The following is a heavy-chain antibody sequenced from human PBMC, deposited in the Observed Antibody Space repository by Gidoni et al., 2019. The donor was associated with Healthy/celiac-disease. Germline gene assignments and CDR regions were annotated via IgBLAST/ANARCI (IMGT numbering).Heavy chain of an antibody. CDR3: ARTYYYDPDAFDI. V-gene: IGHV4-4*07. J-gene: IGHJ3*02. CDR1: GCSISSHY. D-gene: IGHD3-22*01. Sequence: VQLLESGAGLAKPSESLSLTCTVSGCSISSHYWSWTRPPAGKGLEWIVRIHTSGSSNYNPSLKSRVTMSVDTSKNQFSLKLSSVTAADTAVYYCARTYYYDPDAFDIWGQGTMVTVSS. CDR2: IHTSGSS.